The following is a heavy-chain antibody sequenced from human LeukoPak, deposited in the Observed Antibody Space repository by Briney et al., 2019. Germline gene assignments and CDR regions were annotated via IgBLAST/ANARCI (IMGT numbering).Heavy chain of an antibody. Sequence: GGSLRLSCAASGFTFSSYGMHWVRQAPGKGLEWVAVISYDGSNKYYADSVKGRFTISRDNSKNTLYLQMNSLRAEDTAVYYCAKDQEKRVGYYYYGMDVWGQGTTVTASS. V-gene: IGHV3-30*18. D-gene: IGHD1-26*01. J-gene: IGHJ6*02. CDR3: AKDQEKRVGYYYYGMDV. CDR2: ISYDGSNK. CDR1: GFTFSSYG.